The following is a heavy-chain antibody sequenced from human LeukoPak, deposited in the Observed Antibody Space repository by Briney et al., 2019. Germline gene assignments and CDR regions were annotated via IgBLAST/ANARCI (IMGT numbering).Heavy chain of an antibody. D-gene: IGHD6-19*01. J-gene: IGHJ4*02. CDR1: GYTFTSYY. CDR2: INPSGGST. Sequence: ASVKVSCKASGYTFTSYYMHWVRQAPGQGLEWMGIINPSGGSTSYAQKFQGRVTMTRDTSTSTVYMELSSLRSEDTAVYYCARVSGIAVAGTSPFDYWGQGTLVTVSS. V-gene: IGHV1-46*01. CDR3: ARVSGIAVAGTSPFDY.